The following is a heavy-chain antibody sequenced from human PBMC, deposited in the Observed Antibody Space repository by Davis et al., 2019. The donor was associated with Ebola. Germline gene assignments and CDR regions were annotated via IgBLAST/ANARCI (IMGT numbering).Heavy chain of an antibody. CDR1: GFTFSHYA. CDR3: TKDSDLSTDWYGNDY. D-gene: IGHD6-19*01. CDR2: VSSGGAENN. V-gene: IGHV3-23*01. Sequence: GESLKISCGASGFTFSHYAMSWVRQAPGEGLEWVSGVSSGGAENNYYASSVTGCFSISRDTSRSPLYLQMNSLRAEDTAVYFCTKDSDLSTDWYGNDYWGRGTLVTVSS. J-gene: IGHJ4*02.